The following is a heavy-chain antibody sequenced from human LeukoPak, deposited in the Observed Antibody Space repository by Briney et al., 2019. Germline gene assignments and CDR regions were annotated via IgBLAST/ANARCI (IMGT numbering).Heavy chain of an antibody. CDR3: VRRLDGYSYGYADY. CDR1: GFTFSSYS. Sequence: GGSLRLSCAASGFTFSSYSRNWVRQAPGKGLEWVSSISSSSSYIYYPDSVKGRFTISRDNAKNSLYLQMNSLRAEDTAVYYCVRRLDGYSYGYADYWGHGTVVTVSS. V-gene: IGHV3-21*01. J-gene: IGHJ4*01. D-gene: IGHD5-18*01. CDR2: ISSSSSYI.